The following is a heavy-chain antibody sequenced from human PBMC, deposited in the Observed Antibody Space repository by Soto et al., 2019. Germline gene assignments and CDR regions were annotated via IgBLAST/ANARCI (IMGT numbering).Heavy chain of an antibody. CDR3: ARSEMTYNWND. D-gene: IGHD1-20*01. CDR1: GFTFRGDA. Sequence: VQLLQSGGELVQPGGSLRLSCVGSGFTFRGDAMSWVRQAPGKGLEWVSSISGSGQMTHYADSVKGRFTISRDNSRDTVFLEMKSLRVDDTDVYYCARSEMTYNWNDGGQGPLVTASS. CDR2: ISGSGQMT. J-gene: IGHJ4*02. V-gene: IGHV3-23*01.